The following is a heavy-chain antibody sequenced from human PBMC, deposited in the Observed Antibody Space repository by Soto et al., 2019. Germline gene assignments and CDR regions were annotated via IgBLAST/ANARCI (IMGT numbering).Heavy chain of an antibody. CDR3: ARRGISNAWSQYYFDY. Sequence: EVQLVQSGAEVKKPGESLKISCKGSGYSFISYWIGWVRQMPGKGLEWMGIIHPDESDIIYSPSFQGQVTISADKSISTAYLQWSSLKASDTAMYYCARRGISNAWSQYYFDYWGQGTLVTVSS. CDR1: GYSFISYW. D-gene: IGHD6-19*01. J-gene: IGHJ4*02. CDR2: IHPDESDI. V-gene: IGHV5-51*03.